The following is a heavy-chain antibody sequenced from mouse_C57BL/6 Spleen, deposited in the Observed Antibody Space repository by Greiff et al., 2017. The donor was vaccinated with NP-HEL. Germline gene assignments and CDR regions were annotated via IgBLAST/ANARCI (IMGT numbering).Heavy chain of an antibody. V-gene: IGHV1-53*01. CDR2: INPSNGGT. Sequence: QVQLQQSGTELVKPGASVKLSCKASGYTFTSYWMHWVKQRPGQGLEWIGNINPSNGGTNYNEKFKSKATLTVDKSSSTAYMQLSSLTSEDSAVYYCARWEMNVYGSSSDWYFDVWGTGTTVTVSS. J-gene: IGHJ1*03. CDR3: ARWEMNVYGSSSDWYFDV. CDR1: GYTFTSYW. D-gene: IGHD1-1*01.